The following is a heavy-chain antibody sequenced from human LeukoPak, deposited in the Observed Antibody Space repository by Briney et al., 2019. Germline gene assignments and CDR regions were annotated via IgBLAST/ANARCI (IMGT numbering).Heavy chain of an antibody. CDR3: AKGRRDGYNYYFDY. D-gene: IGHD5-24*01. V-gene: IGHV3-9*01. CDR1: GFTFDDYA. J-gene: IGHJ4*02. CDR2: ISWNSGSI. Sequence: GGSLRLSCAASGFTFDDYAMHWVRQAPGKGLEWVSGISWNSGSIGYADSVKGRFIISRDNAKNSLYLQMNSLRAEDTALYYCAKGRRDGYNYYFDYWGQGTLVTVSS.